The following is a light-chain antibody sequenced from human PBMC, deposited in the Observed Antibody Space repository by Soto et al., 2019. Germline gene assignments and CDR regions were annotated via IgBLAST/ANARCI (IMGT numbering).Light chain of an antibody. CDR2: GAS. Sequence: EIVLTQSPGTLSLSPGDRATLSCRASKSVSSNFLAWYQQKPGQAPRLLIYGASIRASGIPDRFSGSGSGTDCTLTIRRLEPEDFAMYFCHQYGSSPRTFGQGTKVEIK. V-gene: IGKV3-20*01. J-gene: IGKJ1*01. CDR3: HQYGSSPRT. CDR1: KSVSSNF.